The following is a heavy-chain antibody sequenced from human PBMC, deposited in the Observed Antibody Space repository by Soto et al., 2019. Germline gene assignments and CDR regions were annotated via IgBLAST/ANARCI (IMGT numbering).Heavy chain of an antibody. J-gene: IGHJ4*02. Sequence: SETLSLTCTVSGGSISSGGYYWSWIRQHPGKGLEWIGYIYYSGSTYYNPSLKSRVTISVDTSKNQFSLKLSSVTAADTAVYYCARGYNGTWYSFDYWGQGTLVTVSS. CDR2: IYYSGST. V-gene: IGHV4-31*03. CDR3: ARGYNGTWYSFDY. D-gene: IGHD6-13*01. CDR1: GGSISSGGYY.